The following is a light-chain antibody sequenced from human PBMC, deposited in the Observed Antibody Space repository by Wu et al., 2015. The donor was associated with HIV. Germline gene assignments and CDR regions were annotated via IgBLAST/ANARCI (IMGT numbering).Light chain of an antibody. J-gene: IGKJ2*04. CDR3: QQYGSSPLWS. CDR2: GTS. V-gene: IGKV3-20*01. CDR1: QSVNSNY. Sequence: EIVLIQSPATLSLSPGERATLSCRASQSVNSNYLAWYQQKPGQAPRLLIYGTSSRATGIPNRFSGSGSGTDFTLTISRLEPEDFAVYYCQQYGSSPLWSFGQGTKLEIK.